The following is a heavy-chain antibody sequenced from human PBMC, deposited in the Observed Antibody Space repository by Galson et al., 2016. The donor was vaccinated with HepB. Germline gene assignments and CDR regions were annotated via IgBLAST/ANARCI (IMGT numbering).Heavy chain of an antibody. CDR1: GGSINDDIW. CDR3: AGGKLATGGGS. CDR2: IYNTGTA. V-gene: IGHV4-4*02. Sequence: SETLSLTCAVSGGSINDDIWWSWVRQAPGKGLEWIGEIYNTGTANYNPSLKTRFIMSLDKSKNQFSLRANSVTAADTAVYFCAGGKLATGGGSGGQGLLVVVSS. J-gene: IGHJ4*02. D-gene: IGHD1-14*01.